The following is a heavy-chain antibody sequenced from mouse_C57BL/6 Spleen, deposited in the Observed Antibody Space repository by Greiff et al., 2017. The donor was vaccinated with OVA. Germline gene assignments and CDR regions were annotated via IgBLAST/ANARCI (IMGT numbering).Heavy chain of an antibody. Sequence: QVQLKQSGPELVKPGASVKISCKASGYAFSSYWMHWVKQRPIQGLEWIGNIDPSDSETHYNQKFKDKATLTLDKSSSTAYMQLSSLTSEDSAVYYCARGGYSNSPFDYWGQGTTLTVSS. J-gene: IGHJ2*01. CDR2: IDPSDSET. V-gene: IGHV1-52*01. D-gene: IGHD2-5*01. CDR3: ARGGYSNSPFDY. CDR1: GYAFSSYW.